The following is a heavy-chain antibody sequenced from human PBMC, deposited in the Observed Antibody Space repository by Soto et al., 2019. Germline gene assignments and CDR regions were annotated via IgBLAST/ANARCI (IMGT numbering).Heavy chain of an antibody. CDR3: ARDYRLEYYFDY. V-gene: IGHV1-69*04. CDR1: GGTFSSYT. J-gene: IGHJ4*02. CDR2: IIPILGIA. D-gene: IGHD6-25*01. Sequence: SVKVSCKASGGTFSSYTISWVRQAPGQGLEWMGRIIPILGIANYAPKFQGRVTITADKSTSTAYMELSSLRSEDTAVYYCARDYRLEYYFDYWGQGTLVTVSS.